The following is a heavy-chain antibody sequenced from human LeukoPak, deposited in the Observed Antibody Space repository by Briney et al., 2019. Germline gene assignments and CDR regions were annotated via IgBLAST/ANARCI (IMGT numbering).Heavy chain of an antibody. CDR1: GFTFSSYS. CDR2: ISSSSSTI. V-gene: IGHV3-48*01. D-gene: IGHD6-6*01. CDR3: ARDGGQDSSSSGCFDY. J-gene: IGHJ4*02. Sequence: GGSLRLSCAASGFTFSSYSMNWVRQAPGKGLEWVSYISSSSSTIYYAGSVKGRFTISRDNAKNSLYLQMNSLRAEDTAVYYCARDGGQDSSSSGCFDYWGQGTLVTVSS.